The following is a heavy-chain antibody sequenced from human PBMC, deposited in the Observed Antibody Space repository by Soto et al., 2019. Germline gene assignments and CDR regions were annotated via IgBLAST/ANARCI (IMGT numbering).Heavy chain of an antibody. CDR2: ISAYNGNT. CDR3: ARVQLYNWNLYGMDV. Sequence: GASVKVSCKASGYTFTSYGISWVRQAPGQGLEWMGWISAYNGNTNYAQKLQGRVTMTTDTSTSTAYMELGSLRSDDTAVYYCARVQLYNWNLYGMDVWGQGTTVTVSS. J-gene: IGHJ6*02. V-gene: IGHV1-18*04. CDR1: GYTFTSYG. D-gene: IGHD1-20*01.